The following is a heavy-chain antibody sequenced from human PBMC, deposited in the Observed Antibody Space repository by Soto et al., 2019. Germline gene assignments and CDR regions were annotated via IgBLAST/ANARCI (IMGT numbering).Heavy chain of an antibody. J-gene: IGHJ4*02. V-gene: IGHV4-59*01. D-gene: IGHD6-19*01. CDR3: ARSVAVPGAHIDY. CDR2: VYYTGST. Sequence: QVQLQESGPGLVKPSETLSLTCSVSGGSISGSYWSWIRQSPGKGLEWLGYVYYTGSTNYSPSLRSRVSISVDTSKNEVSLRRSSVTAADTAGYFCARSVAVPGAHIDYWGQGTQVPVSS. CDR1: GGSISGSY.